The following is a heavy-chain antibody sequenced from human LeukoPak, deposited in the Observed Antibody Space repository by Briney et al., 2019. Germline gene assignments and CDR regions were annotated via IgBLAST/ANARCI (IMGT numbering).Heavy chain of an antibody. Sequence: PGGSLRLSCAASGFIFSSYAMSWVRQAPGNGLEWVSTISGSGGSTYYADSVKGRFTISRDNSKNTLYLQMNSLRAEDTAVYYCAKDLYYDFWSGYSCFDYWGQGTLVTVSS. CDR2: ISGSGGST. CDR3: AKDLYYDFWSGYSCFDY. CDR1: GFIFSSYA. D-gene: IGHD3-3*01. J-gene: IGHJ4*02. V-gene: IGHV3-23*01.